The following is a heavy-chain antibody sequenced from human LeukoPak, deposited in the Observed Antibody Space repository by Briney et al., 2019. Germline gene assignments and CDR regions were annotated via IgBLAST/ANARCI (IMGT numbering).Heavy chain of an antibody. CDR2: IIPILGIA. CDR1: GGTFSSYA. D-gene: IGHD6-6*01. J-gene: IGHJ4*02. Sequence: ASVKVSCKASGGTFSSYAISWVRQAPGQGLEWMGRIIPILGIANYAQKFQGRVTITADKSTSTAYMELSSLRSEDTAVYYCARLDEYSSSIFDYWGQGTLVTVSS. CDR3: ARLDEYSSSIFDY. V-gene: IGHV1-69*04.